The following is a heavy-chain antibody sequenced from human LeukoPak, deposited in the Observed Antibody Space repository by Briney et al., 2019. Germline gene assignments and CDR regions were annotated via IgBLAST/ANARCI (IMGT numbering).Heavy chain of an antibody. D-gene: IGHD3-3*01. CDR3: ARRGILEWLLSRENYYYYMDI. CDR1: GFTFSDYY. V-gene: IGHV3-11*04. J-gene: IGHJ6*03. Sequence: GGSLRLSCAASGFTFSDYYMSWIRQAPGKGLEWVSYISSSGSTIYYADSVKGRFTISRDNAKNSLYLQINSLRAEDTAVYYCARRGILEWLLSRENYYYYMDIWGKGTTVTVSS. CDR2: ISSSGSTI.